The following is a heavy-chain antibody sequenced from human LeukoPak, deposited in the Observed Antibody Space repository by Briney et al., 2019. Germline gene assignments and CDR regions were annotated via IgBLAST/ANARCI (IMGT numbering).Heavy chain of an antibody. V-gene: IGHV3-33*01. CDR3: ARVIVGAAVPYYMDV. CDR1: GITFSSYG. CDR2: IWNDGSNK. D-gene: IGHD1-26*01. J-gene: IGHJ6*03. Sequence: GGSLRLSCAASGITFSSYGMHWVRQAPGKGLEWVAVIWNDGSNKYYEDSVKGRFTISRDNSKNTLYLQMDSLRAEDTAVYYCARVIVGAAVPYYMDVWGKGTTVTVS.